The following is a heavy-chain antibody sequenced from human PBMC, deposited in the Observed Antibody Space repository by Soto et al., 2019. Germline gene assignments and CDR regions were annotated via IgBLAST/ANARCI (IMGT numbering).Heavy chain of an antibody. D-gene: IGHD3-9*01. CDR1: GFTFSSYS. CDR2: ISSSSSYI. J-gene: IGHJ4*02. CDR3: ARDFYYDILTGYRYFDY. Sequence: GGSLRLSCAASGFTFSSYSMNWVRQAPGKGLEWVSSISSSSSYIYYADSVKGRFTISRDNAKNSLYLQMNSLRAEDTAVYYWARDFYYDILTGYRYFDYWGQGTLVTVSS. V-gene: IGHV3-21*01.